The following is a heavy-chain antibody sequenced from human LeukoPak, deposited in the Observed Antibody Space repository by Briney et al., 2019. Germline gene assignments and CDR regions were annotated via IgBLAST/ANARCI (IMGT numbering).Heavy chain of an antibody. J-gene: IGHJ4*02. CDR1: EFTFSDYA. CDR3: AKDFRWGVDY. V-gene: IGHV3-30*02. D-gene: IGHD1-26*01. CDR2: IRQDGSDK. Sequence: GGSLRLSCAASEFTFSDYAMTWVRQAPGKGLEWVAFIRQDGSDKYYADSVKGRFTVSRDISKTTLYLQMNSLRGDDTAVYYCAKDFRWGVDYWGQGTLVTVSS.